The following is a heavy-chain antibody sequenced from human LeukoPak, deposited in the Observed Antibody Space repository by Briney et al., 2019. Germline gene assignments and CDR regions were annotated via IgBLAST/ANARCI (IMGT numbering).Heavy chain of an antibody. CDR2: IIPIFGTA. Sequence: SVKVSCKASGGTFSSYAISWVRQAPGQGLEWMGGIIPIFGTANYAQKFQGRVTITADESTSTAYMELSSLRSEDTAVYYCATEPTYGDYSNYYYYYGMDVWGQGTTVTVSS. CDR1: GGTFSSYA. D-gene: IGHD4-17*01. V-gene: IGHV1-69*13. CDR3: ATEPTYGDYSNYYYYYGMDV. J-gene: IGHJ6*02.